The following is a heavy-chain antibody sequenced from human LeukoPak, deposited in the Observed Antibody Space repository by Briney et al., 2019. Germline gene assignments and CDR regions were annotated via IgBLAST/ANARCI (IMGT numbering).Heavy chain of an antibody. CDR3: ARKSRGRNWFDP. Sequence: SEALSLTCTVSGGSISSSSYYWGWIRQPPGKGLEWIGSIYYSGSTYYNPSLKSRVTISVDTSKNQFSLKLSSVTAADTAVYYCARKSRGRNWFDPWGQGTLVTVSS. V-gene: IGHV4-39*01. J-gene: IGHJ5*02. CDR2: IYYSGST. CDR1: GGSISSSSYY. D-gene: IGHD3-10*01.